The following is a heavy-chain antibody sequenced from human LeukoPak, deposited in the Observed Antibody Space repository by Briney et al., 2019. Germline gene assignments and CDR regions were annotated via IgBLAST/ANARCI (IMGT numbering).Heavy chain of an antibody. D-gene: IGHD2-15*01. J-gene: IGHJ5*02. V-gene: IGHV3-21*01. CDR3: ARDLGYCSGGSCYLSWFDP. Sequence: GGSLRLSCAASGFTFSSYSMNWVRQAPGKGLEWVSSISSSGSYIYYADSVKGRFTISRDNAKNSLYLQMNSLRAEDTAVYYCARDLGYCSGGSCYLSWFDPWGQGTLVTVSS. CDR1: GFTFSSYS. CDR2: ISSSGSYI.